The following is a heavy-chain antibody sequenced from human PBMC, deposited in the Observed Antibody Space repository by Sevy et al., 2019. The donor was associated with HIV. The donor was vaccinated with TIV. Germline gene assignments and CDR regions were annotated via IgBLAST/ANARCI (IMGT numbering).Heavy chain of an antibody. CDR3: ARNRPTYYDFWSGYYGAYYYYGMDV. Sequence: ASVKVSCKASGYTFTSYGISWVQQAPGQGLEWMGWISAYNGNTNYAQKLQGRVTMTTDTSTSTAYMELRSLRSDDTAVYYCARNRPTYYDFWSGYYGAYYYYGMDVWGQGTTVTVSS. D-gene: IGHD3-3*01. J-gene: IGHJ6*02. CDR2: ISAYNGNT. CDR1: GYTFTSYG. V-gene: IGHV1-18*01.